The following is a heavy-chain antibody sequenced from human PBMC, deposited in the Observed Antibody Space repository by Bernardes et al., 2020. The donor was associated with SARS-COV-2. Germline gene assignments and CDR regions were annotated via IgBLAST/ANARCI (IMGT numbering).Heavy chain of an antibody. D-gene: IGHD3-3*01. J-gene: IGHJ4*02. CDR1: VFTFSSYA. Sequence: GSLRLSYAASVFTFSSYAMSWVRPAPGKGLEWVSAIRGSGGSTYYADSVKGRFTISRDNSKNTLYLQMNSLRAEDTAVYYCAKDPFYDFWSGYYLDYWGQGTLVTVSS. CDR2: IRGSGGST. CDR3: AKDPFYDFWSGYYLDY. V-gene: IGHV3-23*01.